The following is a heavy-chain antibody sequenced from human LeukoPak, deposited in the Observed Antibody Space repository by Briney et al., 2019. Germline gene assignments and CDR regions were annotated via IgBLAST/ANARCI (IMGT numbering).Heavy chain of an antibody. D-gene: IGHD3-3*01. Sequence: GGSLRLSCAASGFTFSSYAMTWFRQAPGKGLEWVSSISGSGSNTYYADSVKGRFTVSRDTSKNSLYLQMNSLRAEDTAIYYCAKEHDFWSGYSTYYFDYWGQGTLVTVS. J-gene: IGHJ4*02. CDR2: ISGSGSNT. CDR1: GFTFSSYA. V-gene: IGHV3-23*01. CDR3: AKEHDFWSGYSTYYFDY.